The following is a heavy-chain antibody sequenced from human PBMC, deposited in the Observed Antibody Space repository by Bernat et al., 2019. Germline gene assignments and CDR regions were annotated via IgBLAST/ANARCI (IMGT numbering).Heavy chain of an antibody. CDR1: GFTFSSYG. D-gene: IGHD3-22*01. CDR2: IWYDGSNK. J-gene: IGHJ4*02. V-gene: IGHV3-33*01. Sequence: QVQLVESGGGVVQPGRSLRLSCAASGFTFSSYGMHWVRQAPGKGLEWVAVIWYDGSNKYYADSVKGRFTISRDNSENTLYLQMNSLRAEDTAVYYCARDPHITMIHFDYWGQGTLVTVSS. CDR3: ARDPHITMIHFDY.